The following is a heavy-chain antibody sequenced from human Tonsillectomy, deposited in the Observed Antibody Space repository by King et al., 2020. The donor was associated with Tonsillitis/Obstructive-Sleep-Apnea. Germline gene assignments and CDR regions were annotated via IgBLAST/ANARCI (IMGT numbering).Heavy chain of an antibody. CDR3: AGGYTYNDYEGNDAFDI. D-gene: IGHD4-17*01. Sequence: VQLVQSGAEVKKPGESLKISCKGSGYNFNIYWIAWVRQMPGKGLEWMGIIYPGDSDTRYSPSFQGQVTISAAKSIGTAYLQWSSLKASDTAMYYCAGGYTYNDYEGNDAFDIWGQGTMVTVSS. J-gene: IGHJ3*02. CDR1: GYNFNIYW. V-gene: IGHV5-51*01. CDR2: IYPGDSDT.